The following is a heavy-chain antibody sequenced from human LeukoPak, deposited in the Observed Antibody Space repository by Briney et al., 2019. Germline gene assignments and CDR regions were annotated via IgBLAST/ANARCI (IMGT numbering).Heavy chain of an antibody. CDR1: GFTFSNHY. V-gene: IGHV3-7*01. CDR2: IKEDGSEK. D-gene: IGHD5-18*01. J-gene: IGHJ6*02. CDR3: ARDLTPLIQVWPRSLDYNYGMDV. Sequence: GGSLRLSCAASGFTFSNHYMNWVRQAPGKGLEWVANIKEDGSEKYYVDFVKGRFTISRDNANNSLFLQMNSLRAEDTAVYYCARDLTPLIQVWPRSLDYNYGMDVWGQGTTVTVSS.